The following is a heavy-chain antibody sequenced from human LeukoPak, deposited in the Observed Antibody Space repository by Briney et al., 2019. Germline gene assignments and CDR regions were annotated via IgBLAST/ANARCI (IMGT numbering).Heavy chain of an antibody. CDR2: INHSGST. D-gene: IGHD3-10*01. CDR3: ARGLSPSDFDY. J-gene: IGHJ4*02. CDR1: GGSFSGYY. V-gene: IGHV4-34*01. Sequence: SETLSLTCAVYGGSFSGYYWSWILQPPGKGLEWIGEINHSGSTNYNPSLKSRVTISVDTSKNQFSLKLSSETAADTAVYYCARGLSPSDFDYWGQGTLVTVSS.